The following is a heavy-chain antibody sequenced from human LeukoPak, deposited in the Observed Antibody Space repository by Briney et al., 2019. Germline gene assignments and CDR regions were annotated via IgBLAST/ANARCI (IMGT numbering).Heavy chain of an antibody. V-gene: IGHV6-1*01. CDR3: ARLLPRYNMITFGGVIVIFDY. CDR2: TYYRSKWYN. J-gene: IGHJ4*02. D-gene: IGHD3-16*02. Sequence: SQTLSLTCAISGDSVSSNSAAWNWIRQSPSRGLEWLGRTYYRSKWYNDYAVSVKSRITINPDTSKNQFSLKLSSVTAADTAVYYCARLLPRYNMITFGGVIVIFDYWGQGTLVTVSS. CDR1: GDSVSSNSAA.